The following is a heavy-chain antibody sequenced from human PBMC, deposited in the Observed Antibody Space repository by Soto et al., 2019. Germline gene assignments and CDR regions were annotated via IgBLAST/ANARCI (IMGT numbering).Heavy chain of an antibody. CDR3: AKATPYNSGSYSSFDY. J-gene: IGHJ4*02. CDR2: ISGSGGST. Sequence: GGSLRLSCAASGFTFSSYAMSWVRQAPGKGLEWVSAISGSGGSTYYADSVKGRFTISRDNSKNTLYLQMNSLRAEDTAVYYCAKATPYNSGSYSSFDYWGQGTLVTVSS. CDR1: GFTFSSYA. D-gene: IGHD1-26*01. V-gene: IGHV3-23*01.